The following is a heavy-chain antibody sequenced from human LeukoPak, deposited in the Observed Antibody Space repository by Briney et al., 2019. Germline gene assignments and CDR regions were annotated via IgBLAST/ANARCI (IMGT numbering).Heavy chain of an antibody. CDR2: ISYDGSNK. J-gene: IGHJ4*02. D-gene: IGHD2-8*01. V-gene: IGHV3-30-3*01. CDR1: GFTFSSYA. CDR3: ARAGIVLMVYAIFDY. Sequence: GGSLRLSCAASGFTFSSYAMHWVRQAPGKGLEWVAVISYDGSNKYYADSVKGRFTISRDNSMNTLYLQMNSLRAEDTAVYYCARAGIVLMVYAIFDYWGQGTLVTVSS.